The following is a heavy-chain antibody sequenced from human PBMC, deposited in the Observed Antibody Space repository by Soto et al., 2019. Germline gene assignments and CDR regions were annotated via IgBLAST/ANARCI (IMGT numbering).Heavy chain of an antibody. CDR2: ISSSSDYI. Sequence: EVQLVESGGGLVKPGGSLRLSCAGSGFTFSILSMNWVRQVPGKGLEWVSSISSSSDYIYYVDSVKGRFTISRDNAKNSVYLQMDSLRAEDTAVYYCMGGVYERYSYYVLDVWGQGTTVTVSS. J-gene: IGHJ6*02. V-gene: IGHV3-21*01. CDR3: MGGVYERYSYYVLDV. D-gene: IGHD4-17*01. CDR1: GFTFSILS.